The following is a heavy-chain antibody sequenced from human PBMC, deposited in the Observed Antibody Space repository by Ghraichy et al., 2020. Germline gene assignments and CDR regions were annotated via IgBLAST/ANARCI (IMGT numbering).Heavy chain of an antibody. CDR3: ARIRYDILTGYYKGYGMDV. CDR2: IDRDGDK. J-gene: IGHJ6*02. CDR1: GFSLSTSGMS. D-gene: IGHD3-9*01. Sequence: SGPTLVKPTQTLTLTCTFSGFSLSTSGMSVSWIRQPPGKALEWLARIDRDGDKYYSTSLKTRLTISKDTSKNLVVLTMTNMDPADTATYYCARIRYDILTGYYKGYGMDVWGQGTTVTVSS. V-gene: IGHV2-70*11.